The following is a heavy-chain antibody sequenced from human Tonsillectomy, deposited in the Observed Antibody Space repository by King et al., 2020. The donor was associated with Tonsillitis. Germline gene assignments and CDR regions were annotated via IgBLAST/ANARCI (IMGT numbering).Heavy chain of an antibody. CDR3: ARDRYYDSSGYDTQDAFDI. Sequence: QLQESGPGLVKPSQTLSLTCAVSGGSVSSGDYSWSWLRQPPGKGLEWIGYIYYSGSTYYNTPLKSRVTISVDTSKNQFSLKLSSVTAADTAVYYCARDRYYDSSGYDTQDAFDIWGQGTMVTVSS. V-gene: IGHV4-30-4*07. J-gene: IGHJ3*02. CDR1: GGSVSSGDYS. CDR2: IYYSGST. D-gene: IGHD3-22*01.